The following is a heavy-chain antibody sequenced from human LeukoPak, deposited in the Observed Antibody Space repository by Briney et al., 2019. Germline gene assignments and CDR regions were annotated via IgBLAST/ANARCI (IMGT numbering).Heavy chain of an antibody. D-gene: IGHD3-22*01. CDR1: GFTFSSYA. CDR3: TSYYFYDSSSPIGLVRY. Sequence: GGSLRLSCAASGFTFSSYAMHWVRQAPGKGLEWVAVISYDGSNKYYADSVKGRFTISRDNSKNTAYLQMNSLRTEDTAVYYCTSYYFYDSSSPIGLVRYWGQGTLVTVSS. CDR2: ISYDGSNK. J-gene: IGHJ4*02. V-gene: IGHV3-30-3*01.